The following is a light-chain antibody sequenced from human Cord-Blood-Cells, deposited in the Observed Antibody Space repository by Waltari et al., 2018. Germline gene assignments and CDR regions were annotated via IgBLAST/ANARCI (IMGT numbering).Light chain of an antibody. J-gene: IGLJ3*02. CDR3: CSYAGSSTLV. CDR2: EGS. CDR1: SSDVGRYNL. Sequence: QSALTQPASVSGSPGQSITISCTETSSDVGRYNLVSWYQQHPGKAPQLMIYEGSKRPSGVSNRFSGSKSGNTASLTISGLQAEDEADYYCCSYAGSSTLVFGGGTKLTVL. V-gene: IGLV2-23*01.